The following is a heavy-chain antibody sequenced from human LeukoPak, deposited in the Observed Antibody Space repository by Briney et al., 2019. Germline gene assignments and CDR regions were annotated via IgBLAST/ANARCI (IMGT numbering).Heavy chain of an antibody. CDR3: AGGDYYDSSGYSF. CDR2: IHISGNA. V-gene: IGHV4-61*09. J-gene: IGHJ4*02. Sequence: SETLSLTCNVSGGSISSGSYCWSWIRQPAGKGLEWIGHIHISGNANYNPSLKSRVTISVDTSKNQFSLKLSSVTAADTAVYYCAGGDYYDSSGYSFWGQGTLVTVSS. D-gene: IGHD3-22*01. CDR1: GGSISSGSYC.